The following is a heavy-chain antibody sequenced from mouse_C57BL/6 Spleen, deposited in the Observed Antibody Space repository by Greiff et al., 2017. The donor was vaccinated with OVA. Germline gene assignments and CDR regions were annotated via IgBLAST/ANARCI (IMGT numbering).Heavy chain of an antibody. J-gene: IGHJ1*03. CDR1: GYSITSGYY. Sequence: VQLKESGPGLVKPSQSLSLTCSVTGYSITSGYYWNWIRQFPGNKLEWMGYISYDGSNNYNPSLKNRISITRDTSKNQFFLKLNSVTTEDTATYYCARPQGGSSSWYFDVWGTGTTVTVSS. CDR2: ISYDGSN. D-gene: IGHD1-1*01. V-gene: IGHV3-6*01. CDR3: ARPQGGSSSWYFDV.